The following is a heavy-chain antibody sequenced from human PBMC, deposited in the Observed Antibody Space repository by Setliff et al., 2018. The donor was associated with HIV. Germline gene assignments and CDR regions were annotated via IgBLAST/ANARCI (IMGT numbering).Heavy chain of an antibody. D-gene: IGHD3-10*01. CDR1: GDSISSYY. Sequence: PSETLSLTCTVSGDSISSYYWSWIRQPPGKRLEWIGYIYTSGITDYNPSLKSRVTISGDTSKNQFSLKLSSVTAADTAVYYCARDRRGYYYGSGSCYMDVWGTGTTVTVSS. CDR3: ARDRRGYYYGSGSCYMDV. J-gene: IGHJ6*03. V-gene: IGHV4-4*08. CDR2: IYTSGIT.